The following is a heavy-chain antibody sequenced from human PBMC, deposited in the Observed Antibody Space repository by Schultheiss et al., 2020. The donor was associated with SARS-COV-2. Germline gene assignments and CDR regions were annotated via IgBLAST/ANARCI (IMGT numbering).Heavy chain of an antibody. Sequence: GESLKISCAASGFTFSSYGMHWVRQAPGKGLEWVAVIWYDGSNKYYADSVKGRFTISRDNSKNTLSLQMNSLRAEDTAVYYCARFSSVRPNPDDYWGQGTLVTVSS. CDR3: ARFSSVRPNPDDY. V-gene: IGHV3-33*01. J-gene: IGHJ4*02. CDR2: IWYDGSNK. CDR1: GFTFSSYG. D-gene: IGHD6-19*01.